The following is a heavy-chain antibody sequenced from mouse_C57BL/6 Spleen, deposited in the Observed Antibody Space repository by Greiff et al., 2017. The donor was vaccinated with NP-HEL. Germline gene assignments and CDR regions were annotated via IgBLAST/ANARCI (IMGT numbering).Heavy chain of an antibody. CDR1: GFTFSSYA. V-gene: IGHV5-4*01. Sequence: EVKLEESGGGLVKPGGSLKLSCAASGFTFSSYAMSWVRQTPEKRLEWVATISDGGSYTYYPDNVKGRFTISRDNAKNNLYLQMSHLKSEDTAMYYCARDEGYYDYDNYAMDYWGQGTSVTVSS. CDR3: ARDEGYYDYDNYAMDY. D-gene: IGHD2-4*01. CDR2: ISDGGSYT. J-gene: IGHJ4*01.